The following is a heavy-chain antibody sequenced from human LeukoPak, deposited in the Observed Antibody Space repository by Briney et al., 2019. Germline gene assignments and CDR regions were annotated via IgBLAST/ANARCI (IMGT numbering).Heavy chain of an antibody. Sequence: SVKVSCKASGGTFSSYAISWVRQAPGQGLEWMGGIIPIFGTANYAQKFQGRITITADKSTSTAHMELSSLRSEDTAVYYCARGLVRGYSYGLVSFDYWGQGTLVTVSS. D-gene: IGHD5-18*01. J-gene: IGHJ4*02. CDR2: IIPIFGTA. CDR1: GGTFSSYA. CDR3: ARGLVRGYSYGLVSFDY. V-gene: IGHV1-69*06.